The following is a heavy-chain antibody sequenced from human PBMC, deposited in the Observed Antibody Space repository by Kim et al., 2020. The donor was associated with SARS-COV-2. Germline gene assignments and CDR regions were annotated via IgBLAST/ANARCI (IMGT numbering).Heavy chain of an antibody. J-gene: IGHJ6*02. CDR1: GFAFGSFS. CDR2: ISAIGRKT. D-gene: IGHD2-8*01. Sequence: GGSLRLSCAGSGFAFGSFSLNWVRLAPGKGLEWVAGISAIGRKTYYAESVRGRFNISRDNLGSSLYLQMNSLRVEDTAVYYCAKRRGGYCASGVTTSCLESAVDVWGLGTTVTVS. CDR3: AKRRGGYCASGVTTSCLESAVDV. V-gene: IGHV3-23*01.